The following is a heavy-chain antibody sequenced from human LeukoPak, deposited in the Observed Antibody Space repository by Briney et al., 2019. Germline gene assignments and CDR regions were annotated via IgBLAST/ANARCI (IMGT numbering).Heavy chain of an antibody. D-gene: IGHD4-17*01. CDR3: ARDGPLDYGDYYGMDV. CDR2: ICTSGST. J-gene: IGHJ6*02. V-gene: IGHV4-61*02. Sequence: PSETLSLTCTVSGGSISSGSYYWSWIRQPAGKGLEWIARICTSGSTNYNPSLKTRATRSVDTSKNQFSLKLSAVTAADTAVYYCARDGPLDYGDYYGMDVWGQGTTVTVSS. CDR1: GGSISSGSYY.